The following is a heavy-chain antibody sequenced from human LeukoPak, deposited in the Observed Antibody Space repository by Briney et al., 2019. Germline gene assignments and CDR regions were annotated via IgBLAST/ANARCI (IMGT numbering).Heavy chain of an antibody. D-gene: IGHD5-18*01. CDR1: GFTFSSYA. CDR2: ISGSGGST. V-gene: IGHV3-23*01. Sequence: GGSLGLSCAASGFTFSSYAMSWVRQAPGKGLEWVSAISGSGGSTYYADSVKGRFTISRDNAKNSLYLQMNSLRAEDTAVYYCARGAGSGTYSYGSPSFDYWGQGTLVTVSS. J-gene: IGHJ4*02. CDR3: ARGAGSGTYSYGSPSFDY.